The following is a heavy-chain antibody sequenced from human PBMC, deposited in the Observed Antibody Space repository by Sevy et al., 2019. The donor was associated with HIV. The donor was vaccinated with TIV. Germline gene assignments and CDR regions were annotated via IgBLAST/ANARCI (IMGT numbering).Heavy chain of an antibody. D-gene: IGHD3-10*01. CDR2: INSDGSST. CDR3: ARGSILWFGENYFDY. CDR1: GFTFSSYW. Sequence: GGSLRLSCAASGFTFSSYWMHWVRQAPGKGLVWVSRINSDGSSTSYADSVKGRFTISRDNAKNTLYLQMNSLRAEDTAVYYCARGSILWFGENYFDYWGQGTLVTVSS. J-gene: IGHJ4*02. V-gene: IGHV3-74*01.